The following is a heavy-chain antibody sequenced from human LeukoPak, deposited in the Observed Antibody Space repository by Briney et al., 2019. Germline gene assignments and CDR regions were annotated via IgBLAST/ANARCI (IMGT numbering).Heavy chain of an antibody. Sequence: SETLSLTCTVSGGSISSSSYYWSWIRQPPGKGLEWIGYIYYSGSTYYNPSLKSRVTISVDTSKNQFSLKLSSVTAADTAVYYCARTYYDFWSGYYKNWFDPWGXGXLVTVSS. CDR3: ARTYYDFWSGYYKNWFDP. CDR2: IYYSGST. CDR1: GGSISSSSYY. D-gene: IGHD3-3*01. V-gene: IGHV4-30-4*01. J-gene: IGHJ5*02.